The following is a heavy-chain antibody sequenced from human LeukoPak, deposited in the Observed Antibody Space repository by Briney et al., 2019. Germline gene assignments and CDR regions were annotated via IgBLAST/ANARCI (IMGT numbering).Heavy chain of an antibody. CDR3: ARDSVRDYYDSSGYYDY. D-gene: IGHD3-22*01. V-gene: IGHV1-18*03. CDR1: GYTFTSYG. Sequence: GASVKVSCKASGYTFTSYGISWVRQAPGQGLEWMGWISAYNGNTNYAQKLQGRVTMTTDTSTSTAYMELRSLRSDDMAVYYCARDSVRDYYDSSGYYDYWGQGTLVTVSS. J-gene: IGHJ4*02. CDR2: ISAYNGNT.